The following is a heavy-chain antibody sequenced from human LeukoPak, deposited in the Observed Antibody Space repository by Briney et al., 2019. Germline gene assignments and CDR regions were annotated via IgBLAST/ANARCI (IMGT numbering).Heavy chain of an antibody. V-gene: IGHV1-18*03. J-gene: IGHJ4*02. CDR1: GYSFVLYG. Sequence: RASVTVSCKASGYSFVLYGISWVRQAPGEGPEGMGWISGSTGDTNYAQKFQGRVTMTADTSSSTAYMELRSLRLDDMAVYYCARDENYGIFFNVDYWGQGTLVTVSS. CDR2: ISGSTGDT. D-gene: IGHD4-17*01. CDR3: ARDENYGIFFNVDY.